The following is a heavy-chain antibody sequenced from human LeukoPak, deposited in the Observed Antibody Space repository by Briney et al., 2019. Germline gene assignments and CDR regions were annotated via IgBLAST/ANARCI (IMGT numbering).Heavy chain of an antibody. J-gene: IGHJ5*02. CDR1: GGTFSSYA. V-gene: IGHV1-69*01. D-gene: IGHD3-16*01. Sequence: ASVKVSCKASGGTFSSYAISWVRQAPGQGLEWMGGIIPIFSTANDAQKFQGRVTITADESTSTAYMELSSLRSEDTAVYYCARKPPTYDWFDPWGQGTLVTVSS. CDR3: ARKPPTYDWFDP. CDR2: IIPIFSTA.